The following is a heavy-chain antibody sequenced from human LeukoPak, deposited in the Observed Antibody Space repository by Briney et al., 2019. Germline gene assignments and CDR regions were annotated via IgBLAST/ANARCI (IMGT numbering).Heavy chain of an antibody. CDR2: ISSSSSYI. V-gene: IGHV3-21*01. CDR3: ARGQLFDY. J-gene: IGHJ4*02. D-gene: IGHD2-2*01. Sequence: GGSLRLSCAGSGFNFQYAWMTWVRQAPGKGLEWVSSISSSSSYIYYADSVKGRFTISRDNAKNSLYLQMNSLRAEDTAVYYCARGQLFDYWGQGTLVTVSS. CDR1: GFNFQYAW.